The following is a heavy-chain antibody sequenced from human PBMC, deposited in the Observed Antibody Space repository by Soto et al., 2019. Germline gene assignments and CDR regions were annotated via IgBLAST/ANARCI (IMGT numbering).Heavy chain of an antibody. CDR2: IYYTGST. D-gene: IGHD3-10*01. CDR3: ARQRGNYFDY. V-gene: IGHV4-59*01. J-gene: IGHJ4*02. Sequence: SETLSLTCTVSGDSISTFYWGWIRQPPGKGLEWIGYIYYTGSTNYNPSLKSRVTMSVDTSKKQFSLKLTSVTAADTAVYYCARQRGNYFDYWRQGSLVTVSS. CDR1: GDSISTFY.